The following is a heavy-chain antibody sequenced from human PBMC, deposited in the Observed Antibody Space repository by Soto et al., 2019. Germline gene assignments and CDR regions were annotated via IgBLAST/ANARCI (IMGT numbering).Heavy chain of an antibody. CDR2: VYHTGRT. CDR1: GGSFKSGSYS. V-gene: IGHV4-61*01. CDR3: ARDFAYYYYGMDV. Sequence: KPSETLSLTCTVSGGSFKSGSYSWSWIRQPPGKGLEWIGYVYHTGRTSYNPSLKSRVSISMDTSKNQFSLNLDSVTAADTAVYFCARDFAYYYYGMDVWGQGTTVTVSS. D-gene: IGHD3-3*01. J-gene: IGHJ6*02.